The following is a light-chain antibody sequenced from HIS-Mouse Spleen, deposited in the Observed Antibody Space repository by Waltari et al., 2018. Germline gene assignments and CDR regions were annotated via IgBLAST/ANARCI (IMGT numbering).Light chain of an antibody. Sequence: QSALTQPASVSGSPGQSITISCTGTSSDVVGYNYVSWYQQHPGKAPKLMIYGVSNRPSGISHRFSGSKSGNTASLTISGLQAEDEADYYCSSYTSSSTRVFGTGTKVTVL. V-gene: IGLV2-14*03. J-gene: IGLJ1*01. CDR2: GVS. CDR3: SSYTSSSTRV. CDR1: SSDVVGYNY.